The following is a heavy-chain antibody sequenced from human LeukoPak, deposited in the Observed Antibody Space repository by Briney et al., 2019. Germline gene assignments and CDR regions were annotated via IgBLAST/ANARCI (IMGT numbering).Heavy chain of an antibody. CDR3: ANTPSYGYLGGD. J-gene: IGHJ4*02. Sequence: GASLRLSCAASGFTFSSYAMSWVRQAPGKGLEWVSAISGSGGSTYNADSVKGRFTISRDNSKNTLYLQMNSLRAEDTAVYYCANTPSYGYLGGDWGQGTLVTVSS. CDR1: GFTFSSYA. D-gene: IGHD5-18*01. V-gene: IGHV3-23*01. CDR2: ISGSGGST.